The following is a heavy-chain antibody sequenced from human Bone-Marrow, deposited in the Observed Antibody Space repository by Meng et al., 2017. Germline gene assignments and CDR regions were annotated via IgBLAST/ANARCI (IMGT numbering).Heavy chain of an antibody. CDR1: GFSFTDAW. Sequence: EVQLVESGGGLGKPGGSLRLSCVASGFSFTDAWMSWVRQAPGKGLEWVGRIKSNSDGGTTDYAAPVKGRFTISRDDSKNTLYLQMNSLITEDTAVYFCATGAAAADHWGQGTLVTVSS. D-gene: IGHD6-13*01. V-gene: IGHV3-15*01. CDR2: IKSNSDGGTT. CDR3: ATGAAAADH. J-gene: IGHJ4*02.